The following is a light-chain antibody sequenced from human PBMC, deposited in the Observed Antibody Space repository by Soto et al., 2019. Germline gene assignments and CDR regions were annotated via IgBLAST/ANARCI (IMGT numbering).Light chain of an antibody. CDR2: RNN. Sequence: QLVLTQPPSASGTPGQRVTMSCSGSSSNIGNNYVFWYQQLPGAAPKLLIYRNNQRPSGVPERFHGSKSGSSASLVINGLRSEDEAVYSCASWDDSLNGVVFGGGTKVTVL. V-gene: IGLV1-47*01. J-gene: IGLJ2*01. CDR3: ASWDDSLNGVV. CDR1: SSNIGNNY.